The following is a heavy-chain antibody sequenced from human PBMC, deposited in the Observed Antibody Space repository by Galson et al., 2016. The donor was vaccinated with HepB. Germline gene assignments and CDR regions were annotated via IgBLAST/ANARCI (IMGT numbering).Heavy chain of an antibody. CDR1: GFTFSGYK. Sequence: SLRLSCAASGFTFSGYKMNWVRQAPGKGLEWVSYIASNRRTIYYADSARGRFTISRDNAKNSLYLQMNSLRDEDTAVYYCARDGRRGYDMDVWGQGTTVTVSS. CDR2: IASNRRTI. CDR3: ARDGRRGYDMDV. V-gene: IGHV3-48*02. J-gene: IGHJ6*02.